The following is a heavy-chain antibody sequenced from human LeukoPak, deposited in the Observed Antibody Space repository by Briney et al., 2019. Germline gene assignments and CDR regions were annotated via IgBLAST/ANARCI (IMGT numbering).Heavy chain of an antibody. J-gene: IGHJ4*02. CDR3: ARDKEDCSSTSCYYFDY. V-gene: IGHV1-69*13. CDR1: GGTFTIYA. CDR2: IIPIFGTA. D-gene: IGHD2-2*01. Sequence: ASVRVSCKESGGTFTIYAISWGRQAPGQGGEGMGGIIPIFGTANYAQKFQGRVTLTADESTSTAYMELSSLRSEDTAVYYCARDKEDCSSTSCYYFDYWGQGTLVTVSS.